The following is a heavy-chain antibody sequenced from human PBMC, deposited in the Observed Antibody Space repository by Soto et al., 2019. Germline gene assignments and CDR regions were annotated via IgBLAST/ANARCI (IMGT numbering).Heavy chain of an antibody. Sequence: GGSLRLSCGASGLTFSSYAVSWVRQAPGKGLEWVSAISGSGGSTYYADSVKGRFTISRDNSKNTLYLQMNSLRAEDTAVYYCAKDMHYDFWSGYYRPLDYWGQGTLVTVSS. CDR3: AKDMHYDFWSGYYRPLDY. J-gene: IGHJ4*02. V-gene: IGHV3-23*01. D-gene: IGHD3-3*01. CDR1: GLTFSSYA. CDR2: ISGSGGST.